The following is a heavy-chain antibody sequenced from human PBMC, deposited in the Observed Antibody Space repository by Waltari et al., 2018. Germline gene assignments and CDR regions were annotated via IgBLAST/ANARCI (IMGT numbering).Heavy chain of an antibody. V-gene: IGHV4-59*01. CDR2: IYYSGST. J-gene: IGHJ3*02. Sequence: QVQLQESGPGLVKPSETLSLTCTVSGGSISRYYWSWSRQPPGKGLEWIGYIYYSGSTNYNPSLKSRVTISVDTSKNQFSLKLSSVTAADTAVYYCARDLDYGSAFDIWGQGTMVTVSS. D-gene: IGHD4-17*01. CDR3: ARDLDYGSAFDI. CDR1: GGSISRYY.